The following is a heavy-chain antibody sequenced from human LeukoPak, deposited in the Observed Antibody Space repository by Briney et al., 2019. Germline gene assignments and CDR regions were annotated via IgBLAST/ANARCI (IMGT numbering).Heavy chain of an antibody. CDR2: INHSGST. CDR3: ARRVNGTPRAVAGTGSRVLRRYYFDY. D-gene: IGHD6-19*01. J-gene: IGHJ4*02. V-gene: IGHV4-4*02. CDR1: GGSISSSNW. Sequence: SETLSLTCAVSGGSISSSNWWSWVRQPPGKGLEWIGEINHSGSTNYNPSLKSRVTISVDTSKNQFSLKLSSVTAADTAVYYCARRVNGTPRAVAGTGSRVLRRYYFDYWGQGTLVTVSS.